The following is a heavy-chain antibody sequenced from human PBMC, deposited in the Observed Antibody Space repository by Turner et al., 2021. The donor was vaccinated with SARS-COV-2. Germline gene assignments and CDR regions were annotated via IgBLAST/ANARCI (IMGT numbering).Heavy chain of an antibody. V-gene: IGHV1-24*01. CDR1: GYTRTELS. Sequence: QFQLVQSGAEVKKPGASVKVPCKISGYTRTELSRYWVRQAPRKGLEWMGGIDPEDGETINTQNVQGRVTMTEDTSTDTAYMELSSLRSEETAVYFCATGDQQRVNWFDPWGQGTLVTVSS. CDR3: ATGDQQRVNWFDP. J-gene: IGHJ5*02. CDR2: IDPEDGET. D-gene: IGHD6-13*01.